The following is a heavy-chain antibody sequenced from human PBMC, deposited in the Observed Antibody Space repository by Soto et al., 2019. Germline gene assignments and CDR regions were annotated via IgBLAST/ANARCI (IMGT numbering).Heavy chain of an antibody. CDR2: IRRKANSYTT. J-gene: IGHJ6*02. V-gene: IGHV3-72*01. Sequence: EVQLVESGGGLVQPGGSLRLSCAASGLIFSDYHMDWVRQAPGKGLEWVGRIRRKANSYTTEYAASVKGRFTISRDDSKNSLYLQRNRLKGEDTAVYYCAMLGGWSGGSSGMDVWGPGATVTVSS. CDR1: GLIFSDYH. CDR3: AMLGGWSGGSSGMDV. D-gene: IGHD6-19*01.